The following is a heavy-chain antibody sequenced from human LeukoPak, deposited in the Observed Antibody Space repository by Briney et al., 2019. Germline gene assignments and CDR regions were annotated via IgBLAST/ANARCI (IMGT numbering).Heavy chain of an antibody. CDR1: GYTFTSYG. V-gene: IGHV1-18*01. CDR2: ISAYNGNT. J-gene: IGHJ6*02. CDR3: ARAGWDCSSTSCYIWGSADYCYGMDV. D-gene: IGHD2-2*02. Sequence: ASVKVSCKASGYTFTSYGISWVRQAPGHGLEWMGWISAYNGNTNYAQKLQGRVTMTTDTSTSTAYMELRSLRSDDTAVYYCARAGWDCSSTSCYIWGSADYCYGMDVWGQGTTVTVSS.